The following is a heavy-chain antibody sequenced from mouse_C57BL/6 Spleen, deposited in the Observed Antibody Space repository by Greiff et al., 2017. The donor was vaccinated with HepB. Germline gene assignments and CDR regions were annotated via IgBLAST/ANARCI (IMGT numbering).Heavy chain of an antibody. V-gene: IGHV1-80*01. J-gene: IGHJ1*03. CDR1: GYAFSSYW. Sequence: VQLQQSGAELVKPGASVKISCKASGYAFSSYWMNWVKQRTGKGLEWIGQIYPGDGDTNYNGKFKVKATLTADKSSSTSYMQLSSLTSEDSAVYFCAPFITTVVAHWYFDVWGTGTTVTVSS. CDR3: APFITTVVAHWYFDV. D-gene: IGHD1-1*01. CDR2: IYPGDGDT.